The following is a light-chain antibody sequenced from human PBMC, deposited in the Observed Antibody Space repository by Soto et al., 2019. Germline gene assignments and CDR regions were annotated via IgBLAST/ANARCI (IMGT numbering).Light chain of an antibody. V-gene: IGKV1-5*03. Sequence: DIQMTQSPSTLSGSVGDRVTITCRAGQTISSWLAWDQQKPGKAPKLLIYKASTLKSGVPSRFSGSGSGTEFTLTISSLQPDDFATYYCQHYNSYSEAFGQGTKVELK. J-gene: IGKJ1*01. CDR1: QTISSW. CDR2: KAS. CDR3: QHYNSYSEA.